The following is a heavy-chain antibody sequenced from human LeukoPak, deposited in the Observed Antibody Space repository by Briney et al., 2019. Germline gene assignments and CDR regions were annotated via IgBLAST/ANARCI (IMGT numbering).Heavy chain of an antibody. J-gene: IGHJ4*02. Sequence: GGSLRLSCAASGFTCDDYAMHWVRHAPGKGLEWVSGICWNSGSIGYADSVKGRFTIPRHSAKHSLYLQMNSLGPEDTALNYCARAGYDDILADIDYWGQGILVTVSS. CDR1: GFTCDDYA. D-gene: IGHD3-9*01. CDR2: ICWNSGSI. V-gene: IGHV3-9*01. CDR3: ARAGYDDILADIDY.